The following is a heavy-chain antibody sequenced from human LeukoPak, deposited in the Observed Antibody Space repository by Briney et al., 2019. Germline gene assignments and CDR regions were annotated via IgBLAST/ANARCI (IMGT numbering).Heavy chain of an antibody. CDR3: ARDTDSSGYYFAY. CDR2: IYYSGST. D-gene: IGHD3-22*01. Sequence: SETLSLTCTVSGGSISSGGYYWSWIRQHPGKGLEWIGYIYYSGSTYYNPSLKSRVTISVDTSKNQFSLKLSSVTAADTAVYYCARDTDSSGYYFAYWGQGTLVTVSS. V-gene: IGHV4-31*03. CDR1: GGSISSGGYY. J-gene: IGHJ4*02.